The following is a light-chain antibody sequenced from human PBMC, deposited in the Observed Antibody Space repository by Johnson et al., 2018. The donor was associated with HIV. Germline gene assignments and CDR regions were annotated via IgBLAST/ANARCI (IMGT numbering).Light chain of an antibody. CDR1: SSNIETDY. V-gene: IGLV1-51*01. CDR3: GTWDSTLRSGF. CDR2: DNN. J-gene: IGLJ1*01. Sequence: QSVLTQPPSVSAAPGEKVNISCSGSSSNIETDYVSWYQQLPGTAPQLLIYDNNQRPSGLPDRFSGPKSGTSATLGITGLQTGHEADYYCGTWDSTLRSGFFGTGTKVTVL.